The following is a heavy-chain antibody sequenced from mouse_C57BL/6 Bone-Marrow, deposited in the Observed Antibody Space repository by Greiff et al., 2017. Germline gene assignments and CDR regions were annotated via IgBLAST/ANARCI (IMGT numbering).Heavy chain of an antibody. CDR3: AREGTTVVAPYAMDY. D-gene: IGHD1-1*01. CDR1: GFTFSSYA. CDR2: ISDGGSYT. V-gene: IGHV5-4*01. J-gene: IGHJ4*01. Sequence: DVMLVESGGGLVKPGGSLKLSCAASGFTFSSYAMSWVRQTPEKRLEWVATISDGGSYTYYPDNVKGRFTISRDNAKNNLYLQMSHLKSEDTAMYYCAREGTTVVAPYAMDYWGQGTSVTVSS.